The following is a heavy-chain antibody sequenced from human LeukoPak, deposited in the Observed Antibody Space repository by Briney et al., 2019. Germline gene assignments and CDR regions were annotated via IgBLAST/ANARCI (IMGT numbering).Heavy chain of an antibody. CDR2: INSGSTYM. CDR1: GFYFSSYS. CDR3: ARVEATTGRNYHYYYMDV. Sequence: GSLRLSCGASGFYFSSYSMNWVRQAPGKGLDWVSSINSGSTYMYYSDSVKGRFTISRDNAKNSLHLQMSRLRAEDTAVYFCARVEATTGRNYHYYYMDVWGKGTTVTVSS. D-gene: IGHD1-1*01. V-gene: IGHV3-21*01. J-gene: IGHJ6*03.